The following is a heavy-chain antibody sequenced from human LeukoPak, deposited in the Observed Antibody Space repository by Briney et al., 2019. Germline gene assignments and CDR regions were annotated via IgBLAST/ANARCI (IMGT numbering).Heavy chain of an antibody. Sequence: ASVKVSCKASGGTFSNYAISWVRQAPGRGLEWMGGIIPIFGTANYAQKFQGRVTITADESTSTAYMELSSLRSEDTAVYYCARGYSPASYGMDVWGQGTTVTVSS. D-gene: IGHD2-2*01. J-gene: IGHJ6*02. CDR2: IIPIFGTA. CDR1: GGTFSNYA. V-gene: IGHV1-69*01. CDR3: ARGYSPASYGMDV.